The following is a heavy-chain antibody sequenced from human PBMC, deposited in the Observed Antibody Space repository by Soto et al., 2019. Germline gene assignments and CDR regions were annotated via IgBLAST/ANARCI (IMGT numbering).Heavy chain of an antibody. D-gene: IGHD3-16*02. Sequence: ASVKVSCKASGYTFTSYDINWVRQATGQGLEWMGWMNPNSGNTGYAQKFQGGVTMTRNTSISTAYMELSSLRSEDTAVYYCARNLPLYYDYIWGSYRQDAFDIWGQGTMVTVSS. V-gene: IGHV1-8*01. CDR1: GYTFTSYD. J-gene: IGHJ3*02. CDR2: MNPNSGNT. CDR3: ARNLPLYYDYIWGSYRQDAFDI.